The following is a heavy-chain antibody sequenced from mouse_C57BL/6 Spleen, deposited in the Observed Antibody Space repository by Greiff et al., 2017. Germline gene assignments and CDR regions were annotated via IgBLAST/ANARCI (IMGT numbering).Heavy chain of an antibody. D-gene: IGHD4-1*01. Sequence: EVQLVESGGDLVKPGGSLKLSCAASGFTFSSYGMSWVRQTPDKRLEWVATISSGGSYTYYPDSVKGRFTISSDNAKNTPYLQMSSLKSEDTAMYYCARHRGNWDYAMDYWGQGTSVTVSS. V-gene: IGHV5-6*01. CDR2: ISSGGSYT. CDR3: ARHRGNWDYAMDY. CDR1: GFTFSSYG. J-gene: IGHJ4*01.